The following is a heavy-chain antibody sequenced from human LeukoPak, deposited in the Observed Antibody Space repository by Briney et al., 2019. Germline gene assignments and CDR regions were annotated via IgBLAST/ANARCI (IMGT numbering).Heavy chain of an antibody. CDR2: IIPILGIA. D-gene: IGHD1-26*01. CDR3: AREAYSGSYYRPFAFDY. V-gene: IGHV1-69*04. Sequence: SVKVSCKASRGTFSSYAISWVRQAPGQGLEWMGRIIPILGIANYAQKFQGRVTITADKSTSTAYMELSSLRSEDAAVYYCAREAYSGSYYRPFAFDYWGQGTLVTVSS. CDR1: RGTFSSYA. J-gene: IGHJ4*02.